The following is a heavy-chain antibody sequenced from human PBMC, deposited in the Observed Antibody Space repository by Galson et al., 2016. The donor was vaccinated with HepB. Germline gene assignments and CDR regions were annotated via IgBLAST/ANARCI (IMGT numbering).Heavy chain of an antibody. Sequence: SVKVSCKASGYNFNGHYIHWIRQAPGQGLEWMGIIYPNDGSTTSAQKFQGRITMTRDMSTTTVYMELSSLRSEDTAVYYCARDRIRPLVRLDYWGQGTLVTVSS. CDR2: IYPNDGST. CDR1: GYNFNGHY. J-gene: IGHJ4*02. V-gene: IGHV1-46*02. CDR3: ARDRIRPLVRLDY. D-gene: IGHD6-6*01.